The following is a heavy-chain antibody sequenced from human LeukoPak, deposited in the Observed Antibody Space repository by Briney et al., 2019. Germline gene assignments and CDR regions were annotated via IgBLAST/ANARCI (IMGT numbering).Heavy chain of an antibody. Sequence: PSETLSLTCTVSGGSISTSAFYWGWIRQPPGKGLEWIGSIYDSGNEFYNPSLKSRVTISADTSKNQFSLKLNSVTAADTAMYYCARQISDYYYYYMDVWGKGTTVTVSS. CDR1: GGSISTSAFY. CDR3: ARQISDYYYYYMDV. D-gene: IGHD2/OR15-2a*01. V-gene: IGHV4-39*01. CDR2: IYDSGNE. J-gene: IGHJ6*03.